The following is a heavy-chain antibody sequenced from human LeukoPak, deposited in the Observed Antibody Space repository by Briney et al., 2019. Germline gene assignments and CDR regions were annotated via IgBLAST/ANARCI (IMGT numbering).Heavy chain of an antibody. V-gene: IGHV4-39*01. CDR2: IYYSGST. CDR3: ARHTWFGRGRWFDP. D-gene: IGHD3-10*01. Sequence: PSETLSLTCTVSGRSISSSSYYWGWLRQPPGKGLEWIGGIYYSGSTYYNPSLKSRVTISLDTSKTQFSLKLSSVTAADTAVYYCARHTWFGRGRWFDPWGQGTVVTVSS. J-gene: IGHJ5*02. CDR1: GRSISSSSYY.